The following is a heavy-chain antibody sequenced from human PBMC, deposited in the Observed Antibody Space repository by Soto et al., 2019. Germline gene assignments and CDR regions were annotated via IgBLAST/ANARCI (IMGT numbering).Heavy chain of an antibody. Sequence: SVKVSCKTSGFTFNVYGIHWVRQAPGQGLEWMGGLIPIYDAPYYAQKFQGRVTITADKSTTTIHLELNSLRSEDTAVYFCARVRDPHLDHYGLDVWGQGTTVTVSS. D-gene: IGHD3-10*01. CDR3: ARVRDPHLDHYGLDV. J-gene: IGHJ6*02. CDR1: GFTFNVYG. V-gene: IGHV1-69*06. CDR2: LIPIYDAP.